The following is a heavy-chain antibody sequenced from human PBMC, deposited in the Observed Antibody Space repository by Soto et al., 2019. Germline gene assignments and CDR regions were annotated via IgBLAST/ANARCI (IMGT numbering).Heavy chain of an antibody. J-gene: IGHJ5*02. Sequence: QVHLVESGGGVVQPGRSLRLSCAASGLTFSSYGMHWVRQAPGEGLEWVAVVWYDGSNTYYADSVKGRFTISRDNSKNTLYLQMNSLRAEDTAVYYCARDGGAVAGLYNWLDPWGQGTLVTVSS. V-gene: IGHV3-33*01. CDR1: GLTFSSYG. CDR3: ARDGGAVAGLYNWLDP. D-gene: IGHD6-19*01. CDR2: VWYDGSNT.